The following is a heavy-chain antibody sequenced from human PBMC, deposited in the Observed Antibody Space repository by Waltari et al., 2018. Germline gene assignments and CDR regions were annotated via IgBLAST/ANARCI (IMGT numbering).Heavy chain of an antibody. CDR3: AGGYSSSWYVFDY. CDR1: GFTFSSYE. CDR2: ISSSGSTI. Sequence: EVQLVESGGGLVQPGGSLRLSCAASGFTFSSYEMNWVRQAPGKGLEWVSYISSSGSTIYYAASVKGRFTISRDNAKNSLYLQMNSLRAEDTAVYYCAGGYSSSWYVFDYWGQGTLVTVSS. J-gene: IGHJ4*02. D-gene: IGHD6-13*01. V-gene: IGHV3-48*03.